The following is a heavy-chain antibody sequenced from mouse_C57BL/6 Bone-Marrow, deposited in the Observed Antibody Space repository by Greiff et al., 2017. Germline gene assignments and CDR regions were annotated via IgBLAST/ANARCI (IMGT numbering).Heavy chain of an antibody. V-gene: IGHV1-81*01. CDR2: IYPRSGNT. J-gene: IGHJ4*01. CDR1: GYTFTSYG. D-gene: IGHD2-12*01. CDR3: ARGSYYSNPYYYARDY. Sequence: VQLQQSGAELARPGASVKLSCKASGYTFTSYGISWVKQRTGQGLEWIGEIYPRSGNTYYNEKFKGKATLTADKSSSTAYMELRSLTSEDSAVYFCARGSYYSNPYYYARDYWGQGTSVTVSS.